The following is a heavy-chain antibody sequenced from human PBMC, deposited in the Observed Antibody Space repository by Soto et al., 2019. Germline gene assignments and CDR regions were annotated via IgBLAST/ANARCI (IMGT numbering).Heavy chain of an antibody. CDR1: GLPVAGSY. D-gene: IGHD3-10*01. CDR2: IYNDGTT. V-gene: IGHV3-53*01. CDR3: VRPLPSGQTHARDV. J-gene: IGHJ6*02. Sequence: GGSLRLSCVASGLPVAGSYMAWVRQAPGKGLEWASVIYNDGTTYYSQSVEGRFTISRDTSKNTLYLQMDRLRDEDTAVYYCVRPLPSGQTHARDVWGQGTTVTFSS.